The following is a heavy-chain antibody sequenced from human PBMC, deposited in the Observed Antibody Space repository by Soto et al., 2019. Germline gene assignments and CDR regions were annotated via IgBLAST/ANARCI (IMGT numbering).Heavy chain of an antibody. CDR2: IYYSGST. J-gene: IGHJ6*02. CDR3: ASVSSWSGYYYYGTDV. D-gene: IGHD6-13*01. CDR1: GGSISSGGYY. Sequence: SETLSLTCTVSGGSISSGGYYWSWIRQHPGKGLEWIGYIYYSGSTYYNPSLKSRVTISVDTSKNQFSLKLSSVTAADTAVYYCASVSSWSGYYYYGTDVWGQGPTGTVS. V-gene: IGHV4-31*03.